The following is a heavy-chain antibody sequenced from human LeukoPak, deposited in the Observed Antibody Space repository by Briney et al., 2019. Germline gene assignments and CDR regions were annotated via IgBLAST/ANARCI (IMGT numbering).Heavy chain of an antibody. V-gene: IGHV4-39*07. CDR2: IFYRGST. CDR3: ARDKGQENYSNYYGATTIDY. D-gene: IGHD4-11*01. CDR1: GGSISSGSYN. Sequence: SETLSLTCIVSGGSISSGSYNWAWIRQPPGKGLEWIGSIFYRGSTYYNPSLKSRVTISVDTSKNQFSLKLSSVTAADTAVYYCARDKGQENYSNYYGATTIDYWGQGTLVTVSS. J-gene: IGHJ4*02.